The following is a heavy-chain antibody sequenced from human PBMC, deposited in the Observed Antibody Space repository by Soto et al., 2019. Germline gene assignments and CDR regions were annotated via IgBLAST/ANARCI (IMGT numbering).Heavy chain of an antibody. CDR2: IWYDGSNK. CDR1: GFTFSRYG. V-gene: IGHV3-33*01. CDR3: ARDAYSSSWYHYYYYYYGMDV. Sequence: QVQLVESGGGVVQPGRSLRLSCAASGFTFSRYGMHWVRQAPGKGLEWVAVIWYDGSNKYYADSVKGRFTISRDNSKNTLYLQMHSLSAEDTAVYYCARDAYSSSWYHYYYYYYGMDVWGQGTTVTVSS. J-gene: IGHJ6*02. D-gene: IGHD6-13*01.